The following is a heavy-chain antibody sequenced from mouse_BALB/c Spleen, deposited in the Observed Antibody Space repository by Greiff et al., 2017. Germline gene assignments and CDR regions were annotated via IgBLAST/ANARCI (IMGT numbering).Heavy chain of an antibody. CDR3: ARSGLRRLYYYAMDY. CDR1: GYTFTDYA. D-gene: IGHD2-4*01. J-gene: IGHJ4*01. Sequence: GQLQQSGAELVRPGVSVKISCKGSGYTFTDYAMHWVKQSHAKSLEWIGVISTYYGDASYNQKFKGKATMTVDKSSSTAYMELARLTSEDSAIYYCARSGLRRLYYYAMDYWGQGTSVTVSS. CDR2: ISTYYGDA. V-gene: IGHV1S137*01.